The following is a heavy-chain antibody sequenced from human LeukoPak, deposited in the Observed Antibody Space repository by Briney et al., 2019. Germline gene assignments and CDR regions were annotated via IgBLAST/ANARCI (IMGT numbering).Heavy chain of an antibody. D-gene: IGHD2-2*01. CDR3: ARGAYCSSTSCFSYYYYMDV. V-gene: IGHV3-21*01. J-gene: IGHJ6*03. CDR2: ISSSSSYI. Sequence: GGSLRLSCAASGFTFSSYSMNWVRQAPGKGLEWVSSISSSSSYIYYADSVKGRFTISRDNAKNSLYLQMNSLRAEDTAVYYCARGAYCSSTSCFSYYYYMDVWGKGTTVTVSS. CDR1: GFTFSSYS.